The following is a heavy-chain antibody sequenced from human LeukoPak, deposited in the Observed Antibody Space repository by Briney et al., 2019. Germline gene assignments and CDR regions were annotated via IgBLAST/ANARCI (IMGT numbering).Heavy chain of an antibody. CDR1: GGSFSGYY. CDR2: INDRGHT. V-gene: IGHV4-34*01. Sequence: SETLSLTCAVYGGSFSGYYWSWIRQVPGKGLEWIGEINDRGHTNYNPSLESRVTISVDTSKKQFSLKLSSVAAADTAVYYCARDPTTVVTTPYYFDFWGQGTLVTVSS. CDR3: ARDPTTVVTTPYYFDF. J-gene: IGHJ4*02. D-gene: IGHD4-23*01.